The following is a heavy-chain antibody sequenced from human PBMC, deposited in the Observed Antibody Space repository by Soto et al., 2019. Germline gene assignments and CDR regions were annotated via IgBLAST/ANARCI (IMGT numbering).Heavy chain of an antibody. J-gene: IGHJ4*02. CDR1: GFTFSSYA. D-gene: IGHD6-19*01. Sequence: PGGSLRLSCAASGFTFSSYAMNWVRQAPGKGLEWVSVISASGGSTYHADSVKGRFTISRDNSKNTLYLQMNSLRAEDTAVYYCAKGIAVPGTPQKYYFDYWGQGTLVTVSS. V-gene: IGHV3-23*01. CDR2: ISASGGST. CDR3: AKGIAVPGTPQKYYFDY.